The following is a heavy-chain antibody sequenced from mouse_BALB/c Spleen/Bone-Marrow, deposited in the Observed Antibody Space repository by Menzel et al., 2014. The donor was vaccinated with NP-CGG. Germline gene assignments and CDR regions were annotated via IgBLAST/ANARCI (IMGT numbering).Heavy chain of an antibody. V-gene: IGHV1-14*01. D-gene: IGHD5-1-1*01. J-gene: IGHJ4*01. CDR3: ARWRYPYAMDY. Sequence: EVQLQQSGPELVKPGASVKMSCKASGYTFTSYVMHWVKQKPGQGLEWIGHINPYNDGTKYNEKFKGKATLTSDKSSSTAYMELSSLTSEDSAVYYCARWRYPYAMDYWGQGTSVTVSS. CDR2: INPYNDGT. CDR1: GYTFTSYV.